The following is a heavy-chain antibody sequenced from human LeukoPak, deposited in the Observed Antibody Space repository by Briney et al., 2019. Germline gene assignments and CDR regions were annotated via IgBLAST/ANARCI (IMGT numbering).Heavy chain of an antibody. D-gene: IGHD3-10*01. Sequence: GGSLRLSCAASGFTFSIYGMAWVRQAPGKGLEWVSAINENGGHTYYADSVKGRFTISRDNSKNTLYLQMNSLRAEDTAVYYCAKDRLLWFGELSRWGQGTLVTVSS. J-gene: IGHJ4*02. CDR2: INENGGHT. CDR1: GFTFSIYG. V-gene: IGHV3-23*01. CDR3: AKDRLLWFGELSR.